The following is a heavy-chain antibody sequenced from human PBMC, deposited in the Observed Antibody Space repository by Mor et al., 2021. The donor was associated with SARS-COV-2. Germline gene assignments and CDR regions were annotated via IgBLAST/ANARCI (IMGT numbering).Heavy chain of an antibody. V-gene: IGHV5-51*01. J-gene: IGHJ5*02. CDR3: AKAPESTGDWFDP. Sequence: WMGIIYPGDSDTRYSPSFQGQVTISADKSISTAYLQWSSLKASDTAMYYCAKAPESTGDWFDPWGQGTLVTVSS. D-gene: IGHD2-2*01. CDR2: IYPGDSDT.